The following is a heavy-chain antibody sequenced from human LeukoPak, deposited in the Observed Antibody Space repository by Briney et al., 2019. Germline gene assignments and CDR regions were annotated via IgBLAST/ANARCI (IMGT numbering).Heavy chain of an antibody. CDR3: ARGPNSVQLWHDDAFDI. D-gene: IGHD5-18*01. CDR2: ISSSSSYI. CDR1: GFTFSTYS. V-gene: IGHV3-21*01. Sequence: GGSLRLSCAASGFTFSTYSMNWVRQAPGKGLEWVSSISSSSSYIYYADSVKGRFTISRDNAKNSLYLQMNSLRAEDTAVYYCARGPNSVQLWHDDAFDIWGQGTMVTVSS. J-gene: IGHJ3*02.